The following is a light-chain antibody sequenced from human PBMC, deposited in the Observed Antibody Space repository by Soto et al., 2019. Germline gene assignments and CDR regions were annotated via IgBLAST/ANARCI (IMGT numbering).Light chain of an antibody. Sequence: DIQMTQSPSSLSASVGYRVTITCRSSQSISSYLNWYQQKPGKAPKLLIYAASSLQSGVPSRFSGSGSGRDFTLTISSLQPEDFATYYCQQSYSTPPINFGQGTRLEIK. CDR3: QQSYSTPPIN. V-gene: IGKV1-39*01. J-gene: IGKJ5*01. CDR1: QSISSY. CDR2: AAS.